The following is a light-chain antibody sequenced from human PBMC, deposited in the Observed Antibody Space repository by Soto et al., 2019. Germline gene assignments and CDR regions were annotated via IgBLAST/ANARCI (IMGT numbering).Light chain of an antibody. CDR1: SSDVGGYNY. CDR3: SSYTTSNTRQIV. Sequence: QYVLTQPASVSGSPGQSITISCTGTSSDVGGYNYVSWCQHHPGKAPKLMIFDVSNRPSGVSNRFSGSKSGNTASLTISGLQPEDEADYYCSSYTTSNTRQIVFGTGTKVTVL. CDR2: DVS. J-gene: IGLJ1*01. V-gene: IGLV2-14*03.